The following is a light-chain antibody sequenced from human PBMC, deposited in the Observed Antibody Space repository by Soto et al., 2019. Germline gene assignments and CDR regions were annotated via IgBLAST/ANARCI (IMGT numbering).Light chain of an antibody. V-gene: IGLV2-14*03. CDR2: DVS. Sequence: QSALTQPASVCGSPGQSITIPCTGTSGDIGTFNYISWYQQYPGKATKVMIYDVSSRPSGVSNRFSGSKSGNTASLTISGLQAEDEADYYCSSYSITRARLFGGGTKLTVL. CDR3: SSYSITRARL. J-gene: IGLJ3*02. CDR1: SGDIGTFNY.